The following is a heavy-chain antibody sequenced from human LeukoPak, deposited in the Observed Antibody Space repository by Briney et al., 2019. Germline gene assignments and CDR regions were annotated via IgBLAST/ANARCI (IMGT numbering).Heavy chain of an antibody. Sequence: PSETLSLTCTVSGDSISNYYWSWIRQPPGKGLEWIGYIYYSGNTDYNPSLKSRVTISVDTSMNHFSLRLNSVTAADTAVYYCARYRNEALFAFDIWGQGTMVTVSS. CDR2: IYYSGNT. J-gene: IGHJ3*02. D-gene: IGHD1-14*01. CDR1: GDSISNYY. CDR3: ARYRNEALFAFDI. V-gene: IGHV4-59*01.